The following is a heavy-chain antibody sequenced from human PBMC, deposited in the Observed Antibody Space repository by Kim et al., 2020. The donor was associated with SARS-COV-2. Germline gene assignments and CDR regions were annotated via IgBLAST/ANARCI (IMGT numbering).Heavy chain of an antibody. D-gene: IGHD4-17*01. CDR2: ISSSSSYI. Sequence: GGSLRLSCAASGFTFSTYSMNWVRQAPGKGLEWVSFISSSSSYIYYADSVKGRFTISRDNAKNSLYLQMNSLRAEDTAVYYCAREGVYGEAFDIWGQGTMVTVSS. V-gene: IGHV3-21*01. CDR1: GFTFSTYS. CDR3: AREGVYGEAFDI. J-gene: IGHJ3*02.